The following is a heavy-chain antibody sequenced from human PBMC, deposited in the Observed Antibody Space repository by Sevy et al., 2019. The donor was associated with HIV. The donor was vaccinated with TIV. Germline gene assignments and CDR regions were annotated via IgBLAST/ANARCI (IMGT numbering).Heavy chain of an antibody. J-gene: IGHJ4*02. CDR1: GGSISNSTYY. Sequence: SETLSLTCTVSGGSISNSTYYWGWIRQPPGKGLELIGTIYYGGSTYYNPSLKSRVTISVDTPKNQFSLKLSSVTAADTAVYYCARSNDYWGQGTLVTVSS. CDR3: ARSNDY. V-gene: IGHV4-39*01. CDR2: IYYGGST.